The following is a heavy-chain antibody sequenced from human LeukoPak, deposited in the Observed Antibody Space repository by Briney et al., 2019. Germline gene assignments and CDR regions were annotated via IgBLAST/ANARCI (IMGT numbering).Heavy chain of an antibody. V-gene: IGHV4-59*08. CDR3: ARLQGGVLRSSLDV. J-gene: IGHJ6*02. CDR1: GGSIRSFF. CDR2: IYHTGST. Sequence: PSETLSLTCTVSGGSIRSFFWSWLRQPPGKPLEWLGHIYHTGSTNYNPSFKSRLTISVDMSKNQFSLKLSSVTAADTAVYYCARLQGGVLRSSLDVRGQGTTVTVSS. D-gene: IGHD3-16*01.